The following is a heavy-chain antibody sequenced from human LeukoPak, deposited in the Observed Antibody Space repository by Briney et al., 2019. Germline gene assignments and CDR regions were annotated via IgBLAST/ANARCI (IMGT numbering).Heavy chain of an antibody. V-gene: IGHV5-51*01. CDR3: ARRGLAVAGTGDAFDI. Sequence: GESLKISCKGSGYSFTSYWIGWVRQMPGKGLEWMGIIYPGDSDTRYSPSFQGQVTISADKSISTAYLQWSSLKASDTAMYYCARRGLAVAGTGDAFDIWGQGTMVTVSS. CDR1: GYSFTSYW. CDR2: IYPGDSDT. J-gene: IGHJ3*02. D-gene: IGHD6-19*01.